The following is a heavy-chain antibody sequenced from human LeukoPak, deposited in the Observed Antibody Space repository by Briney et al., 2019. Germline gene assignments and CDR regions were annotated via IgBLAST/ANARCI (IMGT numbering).Heavy chain of an antibody. CDR2: ISGSGGST. Sequence: GGSLRLSCAASGFTFSSYAMSWVRQAPGKGLEWVSAISGSGGSTYYADSVKGRFTLSRGNSKNTLYLQMHSLRAEDTAVYYCAKDEQQQLALYYFDYWGQGTLVTVSS. J-gene: IGHJ4*02. D-gene: IGHD6-13*01. CDR3: AKDEQQQLALYYFDY. CDR1: GFTFSSYA. V-gene: IGHV3-23*01.